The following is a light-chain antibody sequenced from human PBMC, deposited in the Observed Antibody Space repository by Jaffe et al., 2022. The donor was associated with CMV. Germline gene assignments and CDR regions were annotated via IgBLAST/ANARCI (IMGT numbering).Light chain of an antibody. Sequence: EIVLTQSPATLSLSPGERATLSCRASQSISSYLTWYQQKPGQAPRLLIYDASNRATDIPARFSASGSGTDFTLTISSLEPEDIAVYYCQQRKNWPLTFGGGTKVEI. J-gene: IGKJ4*01. CDR2: DAS. CDR3: QQRKNWPLT. CDR1: QSISSY. V-gene: IGKV3-11*01.